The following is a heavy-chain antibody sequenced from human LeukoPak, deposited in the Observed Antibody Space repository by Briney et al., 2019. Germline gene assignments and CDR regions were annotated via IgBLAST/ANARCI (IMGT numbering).Heavy chain of an antibody. CDR1: TFRFSDYY. V-gene: IGHV3-11*01. Sequence: PGGSLRLSCIASTFRFSDYYMTWIRQAPGKGLERISYISNSGSAMYYADSVKGRFTISRDNAKNSVYLQMSSLRSDDTAVYYCARTSWGVDTPMLHYYFDMDLWGKGTAVTVSS. CDR3: ARTSWGVDTPMLHYYFDMDL. D-gene: IGHD5-18*01. CDR2: ISNSGSAM. J-gene: IGHJ6*03.